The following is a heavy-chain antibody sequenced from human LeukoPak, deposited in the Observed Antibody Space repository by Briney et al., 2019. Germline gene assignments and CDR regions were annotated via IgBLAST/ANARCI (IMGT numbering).Heavy chain of an antibody. Sequence: PSETLSLTCTVSGGSISSGGYYWSWIRQLPGKGLEWIGYIFYNGNTYYNTSLKSRVTISVDTSKNQFSLRLGSVTAADTAVYYCARSFSGPTGADYWGQGTLVTVSS. V-gene: IGHV4-31*03. CDR2: IFYNGNT. CDR3: ARSFSGPTGADY. J-gene: IGHJ4*02. D-gene: IGHD6-19*01. CDR1: GGSISSGGYY.